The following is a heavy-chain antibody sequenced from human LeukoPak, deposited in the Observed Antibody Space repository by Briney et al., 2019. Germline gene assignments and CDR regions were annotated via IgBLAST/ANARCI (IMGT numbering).Heavy chain of an antibody. D-gene: IGHD2-15*01. J-gene: IGHJ3*02. CDR3: ARDSGLFYCSGGSCYSGDGFDI. CDR1: VGFHSRYQ. V-gene: IGHV4-59*01. CDR2: SYYSGST. Sequence: SETLSHTRTVSVGFHSRYQWNSLRPPPARERAGIGYSYYSGSTNYNPSLKSQVTISVDTYKNQFSLKLSSVTAADTAVYYCARDSGLFYCSGGSCYSGDGFDIWGQGTVVTVSS.